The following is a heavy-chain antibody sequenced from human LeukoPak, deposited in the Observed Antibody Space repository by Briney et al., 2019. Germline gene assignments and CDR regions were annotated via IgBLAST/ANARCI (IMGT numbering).Heavy chain of an antibody. V-gene: IGHV1-18*01. CDR2: ISAYNGNT. CDR3: ARDRGASTRSDYDFWSGYYGH. D-gene: IGHD3-3*01. J-gene: IGHJ4*02. CDR1: GYTFTSYG. Sequence: ASVKVSCKASGYTFTSYGISWVRQAPGQGLEWMGWISAYNGNTNYAQKFQGRVTMTRDTSISTAYMELSRLRSDDTAVYYCARDRGASTRSDYDFWSGYYGHWGQGTLVTVSS.